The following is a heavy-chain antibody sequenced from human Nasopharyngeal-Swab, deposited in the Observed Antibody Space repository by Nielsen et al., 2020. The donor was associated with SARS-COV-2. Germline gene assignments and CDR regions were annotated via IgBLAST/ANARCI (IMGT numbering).Heavy chain of an antibody. CDR1: GGSFSGYY. V-gene: IGHV4-34*01. CDR2: INHSGST. Sequence: GSLRLSCVVYGGSFSGYYWSWIRQPPGKGLEWIGEINHSGSTNYNPSLKSRVTISVDTSKNQSSLKLSSVTAADTAVYYCARGGNYGDYAFVNWGQGTLVTVSS. J-gene: IGHJ4*02. CDR3: ARGGNYGDYAFVN. D-gene: IGHD4-17*01.